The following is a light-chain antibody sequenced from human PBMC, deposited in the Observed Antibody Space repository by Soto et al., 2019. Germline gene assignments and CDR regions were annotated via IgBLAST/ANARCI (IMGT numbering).Light chain of an antibody. CDR2: GAS. V-gene: IGKV3-20*01. Sequence: ETVLDQSPATQSLAPGERATRSSRAIQTVRNNYLAWYQQKPGQAPRLLIYGASSRATGIPDRLSGCGSGTDFTINICGLELEDFAVYYCLQHGSSLALTFGGGTKVDIK. J-gene: IGKJ4*01. CDR3: LQHGSSLALT. CDR1: QTVRNNY.